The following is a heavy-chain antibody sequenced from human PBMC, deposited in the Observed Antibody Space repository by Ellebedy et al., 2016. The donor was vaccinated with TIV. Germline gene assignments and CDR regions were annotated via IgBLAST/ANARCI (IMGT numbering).Heavy chain of an antibody. Sequence: GESLKISCAASGFNFRSYWMTWVRQAPGKGLEWVAKIRQEGDEIYYVESVKGRFTISRDNAKNSLFLQMNSLRCEDTAVYYCARRASYGDYAVQVNPWFDPWGQGTLVTVSS. J-gene: IGHJ5*02. V-gene: IGHV3-7*01. D-gene: IGHD4-17*01. CDR3: ARRASYGDYAVQVNPWFDP. CDR1: GFNFRSYW. CDR2: IRQEGDEI.